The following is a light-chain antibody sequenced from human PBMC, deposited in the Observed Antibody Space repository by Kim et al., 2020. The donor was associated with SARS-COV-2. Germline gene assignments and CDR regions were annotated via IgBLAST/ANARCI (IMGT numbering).Light chain of an antibody. CDR3: QVWDSGSDHWV. J-gene: IGLJ3*02. V-gene: IGLV3-21*04. CDR2: YDT. Sequence: SYELTQPPSVSVAPGETASIICGGNNIGRKSVHWYQQKPGQAPVLVIFYDTDRPSGTPERFSGSKSGSTATLTISRVEAGDEADYYCQVWDSGSDHWVFG. CDR1: NIGRKS.